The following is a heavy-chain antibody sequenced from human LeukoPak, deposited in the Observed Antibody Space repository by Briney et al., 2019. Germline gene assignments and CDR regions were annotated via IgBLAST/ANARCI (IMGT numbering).Heavy chain of an antibody. CDR1: GFTFSNYW. CDR2: IKGDGSHT. Sequence: GGSLRLSCAASGFTFSNYWRHWVRQAPGKGLVWVARIKGDGSHTIYADSVKGRFTISRDNAKNTLYLQMKSLRAEDTAGYYCVREWDHFVFDSGGLGTLVTVSS. D-gene: IGHD1-26*01. CDR3: VREWDHFVFDS. V-gene: IGHV3-74*01. J-gene: IGHJ5*01.